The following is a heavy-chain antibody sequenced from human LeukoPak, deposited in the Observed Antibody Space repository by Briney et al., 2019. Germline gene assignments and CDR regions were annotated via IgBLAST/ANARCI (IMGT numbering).Heavy chain of an antibody. CDR1: GFTFSSDA. CDR3: ARDFTATGVGGMDV. J-gene: IGHJ6*02. CDR2: ISSNGGTT. V-gene: IGHV3-64*01. Sequence: PGGSLRLSCAASGFTFSSDAMHWVRQAPGKGLEYASAISSNGGTTHYGNSVKGRFTISRDNSKNTLYLQMNSLRTEDTAVYYCARDFTATGVGGMDVWGQGTTVTVSS. D-gene: IGHD4-11*01.